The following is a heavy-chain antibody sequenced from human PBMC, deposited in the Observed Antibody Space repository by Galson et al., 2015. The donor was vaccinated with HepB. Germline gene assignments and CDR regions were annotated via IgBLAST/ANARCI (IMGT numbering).Heavy chain of an antibody. D-gene: IGHD2-2*02. CDR3: AKEGCSSSSCYIGYYYYYMDV. Sequence: SLRLSCAASGITFSTYGMHWVRQAPGKGLEWVAGISYDGSNKNYGDSVKGRFTISRDNSKNTLYLQMNSLRAEDTAVYYCAKEGCSSSSCYIGYYYYYMDVWGKGTTVTVS. J-gene: IGHJ6*03. CDR2: ISYDGSNK. CDR1: GITFSTYG. V-gene: IGHV3-30*18.